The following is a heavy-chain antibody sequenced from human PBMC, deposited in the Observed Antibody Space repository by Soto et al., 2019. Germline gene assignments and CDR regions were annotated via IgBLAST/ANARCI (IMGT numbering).Heavy chain of an antibody. CDR1: GDSINSRSYY. CDR3: ARQRTSVVTQAYFDV. V-gene: IGHV4-39*01. CDR2: IYYSGRT. Sequence: SGTLSLTCTVTGDSINSRSYYWGWIRQPPGKGLEWIGSIYYSGRTYNNPSLRSRVSMSIDTSKDQFSLKLKSVTAADTALYFCARQRTSVVTQAYFDVWGPGPLVTVS. D-gene: IGHD2-21*02. J-gene: IGHJ4*02.